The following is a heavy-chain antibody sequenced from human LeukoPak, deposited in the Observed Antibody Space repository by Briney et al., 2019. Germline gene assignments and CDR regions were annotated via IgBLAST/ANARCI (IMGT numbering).Heavy chain of an antibody. V-gene: IGHV4-59*12. Sequence: SETLSLTCSVSGGSMSSYYWSWIRQSPGKGLEWIGYIYHSGSTDYNSSLKSRVTISEDTSKKQFSLKVSSVTAADTAVYFCARGGRYMSASWYRSVYYYMDVWGKGTTVTVSS. D-gene: IGHD6-13*01. CDR1: GGSMSSYY. CDR3: ARGGRYMSASWYRSVYYYMDV. J-gene: IGHJ6*03. CDR2: IYHSGST.